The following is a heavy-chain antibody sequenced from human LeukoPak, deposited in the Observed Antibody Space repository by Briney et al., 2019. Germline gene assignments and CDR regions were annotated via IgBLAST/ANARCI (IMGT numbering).Heavy chain of an antibody. D-gene: IGHD3-10*01. CDR3: ARGDSMVRGVIPFDY. CDR1: GGSISSYY. CDR2: IYYSGST. Sequence: SETLSLTCTVSGGSISSYYWSWIRQPPGKGLDWIGYIYYSGSTNYNPSLKSRVTISVDTSKNQFSLKLSSVTAADTAVYYCARGDSMVRGVIPFDYWGQGTLVTVSS. J-gene: IGHJ4*02. V-gene: IGHV4-59*01.